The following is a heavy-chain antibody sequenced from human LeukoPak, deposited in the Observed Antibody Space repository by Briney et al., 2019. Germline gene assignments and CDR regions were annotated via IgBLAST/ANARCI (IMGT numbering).Heavy chain of an antibody. D-gene: IGHD3-10*01. CDR2: INHSGST. V-gene: IGHV4-34*01. Sequence: SETLSLTCAVYGVSFSGYYWSWIRQPPGKGLEWIGEINHSGSTNYNPSLKSRVTISVDTSKNQFSLKLSSVTAADTAVYYCARGVRYYYGSGSYWPIWGQGTLVTVSS. CDR3: ARGVRYYYGSGSYWPI. CDR1: GVSFSGYY. J-gene: IGHJ4*02.